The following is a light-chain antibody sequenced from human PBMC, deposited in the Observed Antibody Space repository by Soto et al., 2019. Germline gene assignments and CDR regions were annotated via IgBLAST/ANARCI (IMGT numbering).Light chain of an antibody. CDR1: QSISRS. CDR3: QQYNSYPLT. Sequence: DIQMTQSPSTLSASVGDRVTITCRASQSISRSLAWVQQKPGKAPKILIYKAFSLESGVPSRFSGSGSGTEFTLTISSLQPGDFATYYCQQYNSYPLTFGGGTKVDIK. J-gene: IGKJ4*01. CDR2: KAF. V-gene: IGKV1-5*03.